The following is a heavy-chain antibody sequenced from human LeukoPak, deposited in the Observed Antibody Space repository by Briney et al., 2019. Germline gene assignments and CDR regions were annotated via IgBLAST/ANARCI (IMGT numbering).Heavy chain of an antibody. CDR3: AKDQLGCCSSTSCPIDY. CDR2: IRYDGSNK. CDR1: GFTFSSYG. Sequence: PGGSLRLSCAASGFTFSSYGMHWVRQAPGKGLEWVAFIRYDGSNKYYADSVKGRFTISRDNSKNTLYLQMNSLRAEDTAVYYCAKDQLGCCSSTSCPIDYWGQGTLVTVSS. D-gene: IGHD2-2*01. V-gene: IGHV3-30*02. J-gene: IGHJ4*02.